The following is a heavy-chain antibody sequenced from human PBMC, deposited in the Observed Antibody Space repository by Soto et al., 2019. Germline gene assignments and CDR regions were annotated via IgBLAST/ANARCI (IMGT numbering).Heavy chain of an antibody. CDR1: GYTFSRYW. D-gene: IGHD1-1*01. V-gene: IGHV3-7*01. CDR2: IKEDGSEK. CDR3: AREER. Sequence: EVQLVESGGGLVQPGGTLRLSCAASGYTFSRYWMSWVRQAPGKGLEWVANIKEDGSEKYYVDSVKGRFTISRDNAKNSLYLQMNSLRAEDTAVYYCAREERWGQGTLVTVSS. J-gene: IGHJ4*02.